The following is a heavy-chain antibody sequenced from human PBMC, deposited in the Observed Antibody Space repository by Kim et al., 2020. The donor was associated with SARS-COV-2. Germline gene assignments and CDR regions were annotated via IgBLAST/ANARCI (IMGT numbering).Heavy chain of an antibody. CDR2: IDPSDSYT. CDR1: GYSFTSYW. V-gene: IGHV5-10-1*01. D-gene: IGHD5-18*01. CDR3: ARHEIHFPTFDY. Sequence: GESLKISCKGSGYSFTSYWISWVRQMPGKGLEWMGRIDPSDSYTNYSPSFQGHVTISADKSISTAYLQWSSLKASDTAMYYCARHEIHFPTFDYWGQGTLVTVSS. J-gene: IGHJ4*02.